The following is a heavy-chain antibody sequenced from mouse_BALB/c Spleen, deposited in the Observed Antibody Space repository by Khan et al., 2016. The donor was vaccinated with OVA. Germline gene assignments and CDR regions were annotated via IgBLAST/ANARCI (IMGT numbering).Heavy chain of an antibody. CDR2: ISYGGRT. V-gene: IGHV3-2*02. J-gene: IGHJ4*01. CDR1: GYSITSDYP. Sequence: EVQLQESGPGLVKPSQSLSITCTVTGYSITSDYPWDWIRNFPGNKLEWMGYISYGGRTSYNPSLKSRISITRDTSKNQFFLQLNSVTTEDTATYYCARKNYYGYAMDYWGQGTSVTVSS. D-gene: IGHD1-1*01. CDR3: ARKNYYGYAMDY.